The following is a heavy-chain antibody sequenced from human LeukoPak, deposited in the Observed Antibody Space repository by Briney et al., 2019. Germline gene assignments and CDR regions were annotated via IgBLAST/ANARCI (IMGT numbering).Heavy chain of an antibody. D-gene: IGHD3-22*01. Sequence: GESLKISCKASGYRFTTDYIGWVRQMPGKGLEWMGIIYPDDSETNYSPSFQGQVSMSVDKSITTAYLQWSSLRASDTAIYYCARQAYGSHFDAFDIWGQGTMVTVSS. CDR3: ARQAYGSHFDAFDI. CDR1: GYRFTTDY. J-gene: IGHJ3*02. V-gene: IGHV5-51*01. CDR2: IYPDDSET.